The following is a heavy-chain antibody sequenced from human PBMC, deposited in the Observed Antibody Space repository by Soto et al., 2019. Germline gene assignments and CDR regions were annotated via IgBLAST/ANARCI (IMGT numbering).Heavy chain of an antibody. CDR3: ATNHGVELEPPATVYWFDY. CDR2: ISGSGFKK. J-gene: IGHJ4*02. V-gene: IGHV3-23*01. D-gene: IGHD2-15*01. Sequence: GGSLCMSCAASGFIFAIFGMSRVRQAPGEGLGWISSISGSGFKKYYAGTAKCRFTIPRNNSKSTVYLKWNNQSAEDTAVYQCATNHGVELEPPATVYWFDYWGQGSVVTVSS. CDR1: GFIFAIFG.